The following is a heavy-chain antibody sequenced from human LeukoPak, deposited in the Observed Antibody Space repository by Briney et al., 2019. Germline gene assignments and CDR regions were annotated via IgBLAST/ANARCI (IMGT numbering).Heavy chain of an antibody. CDR1: GFTFNHYG. D-gene: IGHD1-14*01. J-gene: IGHJ4*02. V-gene: IGHV3-33*06. Sequence: GGSLRLSCAVSGFTFNHYGMHWVRQAPGKGLQWLALISSDGTNKYYADSVKGRLIISRDNSKNTLYLEINGLRAEDTALYYCAKSQTDNVADLDYWGQGTLVTVSS. CDR3: AKSQTDNVADLDY. CDR2: ISSDGTNK.